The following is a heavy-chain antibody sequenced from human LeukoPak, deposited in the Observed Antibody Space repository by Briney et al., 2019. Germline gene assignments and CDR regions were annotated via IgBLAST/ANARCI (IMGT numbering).Heavy chain of an antibody. Sequence: GGSLRLSCAASGFTFSSYWMSWVRQAPGKGLEWVANIKQDGSEKYYVDSVKGRFIISRDNAKNSLYLQMNSLRAEDTAVYYCARDGYYYGSGSYGDYWGQGTLVTVSS. CDR2: IKQDGSEK. D-gene: IGHD3-10*01. V-gene: IGHV3-7*01. J-gene: IGHJ4*02. CDR3: ARDGYYYGSGSYGDY. CDR1: GFTFSSYW.